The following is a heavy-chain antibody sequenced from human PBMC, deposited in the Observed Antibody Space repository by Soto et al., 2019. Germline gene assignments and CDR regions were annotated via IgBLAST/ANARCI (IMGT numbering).Heavy chain of an antibody. CDR1: GFTFSSYA. Sequence: EVQLLESGGGLVQPGGSLRLSCAASGFTFSSYAMSWVRQAPGKGLEWVSAISGSGGSTFYADSVKGRFTISRDNSKNTLYLQMNSLRAEDTAVYYCAKDDRMITFGGLIAEYVDYWGQGALVTVSS. J-gene: IGHJ4*02. CDR2: ISGSGGST. CDR3: AKDDRMITFGGLIAEYVDY. V-gene: IGHV3-23*01. D-gene: IGHD3-16*02.